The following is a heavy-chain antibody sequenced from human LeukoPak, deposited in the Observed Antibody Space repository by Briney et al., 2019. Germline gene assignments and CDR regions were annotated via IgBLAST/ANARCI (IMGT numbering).Heavy chain of an antibody. CDR2: IYTSGST. CDR3: ARELGEAAWGAQLVTYYYYYMDV. Sequence: KPSETLSLTCTVSGGSISSYYWSWIRQPAGKGLEWIGRIYTSGSTNYNPSLKSRVTMSVDTSKNQFSLKLSSVTAADTAVYYCARELGEAAWGAQLVTYYYYYMDVWGKGTTVTVSS. V-gene: IGHV4-4*07. CDR1: GGSISSYY. D-gene: IGHD6-13*01. J-gene: IGHJ6*03.